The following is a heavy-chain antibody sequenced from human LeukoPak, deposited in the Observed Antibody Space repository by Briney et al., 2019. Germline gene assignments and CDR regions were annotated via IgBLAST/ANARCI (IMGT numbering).Heavy chain of an antibody. J-gene: IGHJ3*02. CDR1: GFTFSSYW. V-gene: IGHV3-7*01. Sequence: GGSLRLSXAASGFTFSSYWMSWDRQAAGKGLEGLANIKQDGSEKYYVDSVKGRFTISRDNAKNSLYLQMNSLRAEDTAVYYCARDTETYYAFDIWGQGTMVTVSS. CDR2: IKQDGSEK. D-gene: IGHD2-21*01. CDR3: ARDTETYYAFDI.